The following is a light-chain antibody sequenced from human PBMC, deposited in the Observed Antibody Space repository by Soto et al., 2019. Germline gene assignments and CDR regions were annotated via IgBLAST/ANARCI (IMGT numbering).Light chain of an antibody. CDR1: QSVDTTF. CDR3: QQYMSSVT. CDR2: GAS. V-gene: IGKV3-20*01. J-gene: IGKJ1*01. Sequence: EMVLTQTPGSLSLSPGQRATLSCRASQSVDTTFFAWYQKKPGKAPRLLIYGASKMATGIPDRFSGSGSGTDFTLSINRLEPEAFAVYYCQQYMSSVTFGQGTKVEIK.